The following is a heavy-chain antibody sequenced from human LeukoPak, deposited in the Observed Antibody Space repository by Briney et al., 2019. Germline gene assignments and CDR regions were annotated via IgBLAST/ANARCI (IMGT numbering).Heavy chain of an antibody. Sequence: ASVKVSCKASGYTFTDFGISWVRQAPGQGLEWMGWISAYNGDRNYAQKFQGRVTMTTDTSTSTAYMEVRSLRSDDTAVYYCTRDLGVDTTMNFFDYWGQGTLVTVSS. CDR1: GYTFTDFG. D-gene: IGHD5-18*01. J-gene: IGHJ4*02. V-gene: IGHV1-18*01. CDR3: TRDLGVDTTMNFFDY. CDR2: ISAYNGDR.